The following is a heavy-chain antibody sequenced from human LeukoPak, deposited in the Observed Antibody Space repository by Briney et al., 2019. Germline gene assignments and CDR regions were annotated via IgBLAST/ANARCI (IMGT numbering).Heavy chain of an antibody. V-gene: IGHV3-23*01. D-gene: IGHD2-2*01. Sequence: QSSETLSLTCTVSGGSISSYYWSWVRQAPGKGLEWVSAISGSGGSTYYADSVKGRFTISRDNSKNTLYLQMNSLRAEDTAVYYCAKAFGDCSSTSCYQYYFDYWGQGTLVTVSS. CDR3: AKAFGDCSSTSCYQYYFDY. CDR2: ISGSGGST. J-gene: IGHJ4*02. CDR1: GGSISSYY.